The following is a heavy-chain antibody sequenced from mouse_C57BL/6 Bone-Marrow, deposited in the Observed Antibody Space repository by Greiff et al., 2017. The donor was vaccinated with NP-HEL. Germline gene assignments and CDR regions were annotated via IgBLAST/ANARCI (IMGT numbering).Heavy chain of an antibody. Sequence: DVQLQESEGGLVQPGSSMKLSCTASGFTFSDYYMAWVRQVPEKGLEWVANINYDGSSTYYLDSLKSRFIISRDNAKNILYLQMSSLKSEDTATYYCARDGSSGPFAYWGQGTLVTVSA. CDR3: ARDGSSGPFAY. CDR2: INYDGSST. J-gene: IGHJ3*01. CDR1: GFTFSDYY. V-gene: IGHV5-16*01. D-gene: IGHD3-2*02.